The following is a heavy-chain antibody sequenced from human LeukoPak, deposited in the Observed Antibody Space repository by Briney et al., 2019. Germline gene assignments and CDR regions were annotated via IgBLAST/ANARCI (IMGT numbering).Heavy chain of an antibody. CDR1: GYTFTSYY. Sequence: ASVNVSFKASGYTFTSYYMHWVRQAPGQGLEWMGIINPSGGSTSYAQKFQGRVTMTRDTSTSTVYMELSSLRSEDTAVYYCARDFIVLMVYESGYYGMDVWGQGTTVTVSS. CDR3: ARDFIVLMVYESGYYGMDV. V-gene: IGHV1-46*01. CDR2: INPSGGST. D-gene: IGHD2-8*01. J-gene: IGHJ6*02.